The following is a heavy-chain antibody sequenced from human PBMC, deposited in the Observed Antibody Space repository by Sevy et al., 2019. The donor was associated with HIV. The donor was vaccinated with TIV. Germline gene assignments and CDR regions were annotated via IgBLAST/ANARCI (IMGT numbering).Heavy chain of an antibody. CDR2: ISWNSGAI. Sequence: GGSLRLSCAASEFIFDDYAMHWVRQVPGRGLQWVSGISWNSGAIDYADSVKGRFTMSRDNAKNSLNLQMNNLRLEDTALYYCAKDRGYSYSSIDFWGQGTLVTVSS. V-gene: IGHV3-9*01. CDR1: EFIFDDYA. J-gene: IGHJ4*02. CDR3: AKDRGYSYSSIDF. D-gene: IGHD5-18*01.